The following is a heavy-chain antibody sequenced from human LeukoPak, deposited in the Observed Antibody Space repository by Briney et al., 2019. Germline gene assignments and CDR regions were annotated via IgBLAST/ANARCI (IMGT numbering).Heavy chain of an antibody. CDR2: IYYSGST. Sequence: SETLSLTCTVSGGSMSTYYWSWIRQTPGKGLEWIGYIYYSGSTNYNPSLKSRVTISVDTSKNQFSLKLSSVTTADTAVYYCARGRDDYGGNSGNFDNWGQGTLVTVSS. V-gene: IGHV4-59*01. J-gene: IGHJ4*02. D-gene: IGHD4-23*01. CDR3: ARGRDDYGGNSGNFDN. CDR1: GGSMSTYY.